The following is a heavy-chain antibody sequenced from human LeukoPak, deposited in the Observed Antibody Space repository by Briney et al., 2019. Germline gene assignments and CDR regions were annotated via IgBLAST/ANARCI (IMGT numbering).Heavy chain of an antibody. V-gene: IGHV3-21*01. CDR2: ISSSSSYI. D-gene: IGHD6-19*01. Sequence: PGGSLRLSCAASGFTFSSYSMNWVRQAPGKRLEWVSSISSSSSYIYYADSVKGRFTISGDNAKNSLYLQMNSLRAEDTAVYYCARALSSGWYRDDYFDYWGQGTLVTVSS. CDR1: GFTFSSYS. CDR3: ARALSSGWYRDDYFDY. J-gene: IGHJ4*02.